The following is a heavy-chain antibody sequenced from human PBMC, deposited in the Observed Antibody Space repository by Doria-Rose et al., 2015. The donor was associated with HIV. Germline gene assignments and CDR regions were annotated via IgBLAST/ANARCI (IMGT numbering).Heavy chain of an antibody. V-gene: IGHV3-21*01. CDR3: ATGVTLDY. Sequence: VQLVQSGGGLVRPGGSLRLSYATSGFTFSGHRINWVRQAPGKGLEWVSSISSTSAYINYADSVRGRFTISRGNARNSLYLQMDSLRAEDTAIYYCATGVTLDYWGQGTLVTVSS. J-gene: IGHJ4*02. CDR2: ISSTSAYI. CDR1: GFTFSGHR. D-gene: IGHD3-10*01.